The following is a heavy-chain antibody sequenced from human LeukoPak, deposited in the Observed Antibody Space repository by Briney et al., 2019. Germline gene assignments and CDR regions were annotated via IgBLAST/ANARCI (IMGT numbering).Heavy chain of an antibody. CDR1: GGSISSYY. J-gene: IGHJ4*02. V-gene: IGHV4-59*01. D-gene: IGHD1-26*01. Sequence: PSEPLSLTCTVPGGSISSYYWSWIRQPPGKGPEWIGYIYYSGSTNYNPSLKSRVTISVDTSKNQFPLKLSSVTAADTAVYYCARVSGSYFSYYFDYWGQGTLVTVSS. CDR3: ARVSGSYFSYYFDY. CDR2: IYYSGST.